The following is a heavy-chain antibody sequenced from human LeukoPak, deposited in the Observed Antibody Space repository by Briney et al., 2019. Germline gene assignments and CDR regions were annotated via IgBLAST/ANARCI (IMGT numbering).Heavy chain of an antibody. J-gene: IGHJ4*02. D-gene: IGHD5/OR15-5a*01. CDR1: GGSISSYY. V-gene: IGHV4-4*07. CDR2: IYSSGST. Sequence: PSETLSLTCTVSGGSISSYYWSWIRQPAGKGLEWIGRIYSSGSTRYTPSLKSRVTISVDTSKNQLSLNLRSVTASDTAVYYCARHSSVRSPFDYWGQGTLVTVSS. CDR3: ARHSSVRSPFDY.